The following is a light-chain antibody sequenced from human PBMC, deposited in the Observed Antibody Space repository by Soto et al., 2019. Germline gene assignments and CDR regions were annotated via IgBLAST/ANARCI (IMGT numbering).Light chain of an antibody. Sequence: QSALTQPASVSGSPGQSITISCTGTSSDVGGYNHVSWYQQPPGKAPKLMIYDVTNRPSRVSNRFSGSKSGNTASLTISGLQAADEADYYCSSYTISNTLVVFGGGTKVTVL. J-gene: IGLJ2*01. CDR1: SSDVGGYNH. V-gene: IGLV2-14*03. CDR2: DVT. CDR3: SSYTISNTLVV.